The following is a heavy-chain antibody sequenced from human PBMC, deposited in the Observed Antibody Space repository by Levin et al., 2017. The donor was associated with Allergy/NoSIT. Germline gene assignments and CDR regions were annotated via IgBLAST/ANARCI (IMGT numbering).Heavy chain of an antibody. V-gene: IGHV1-24*01. D-gene: IGHD4-23*01. CDR2: FDPEDGET. CDR1: GYTLTELS. CDR3: ATGTSGNAPGGDAFDI. Sequence: ASVKVSCKVSGYTLTELSMHWVRQAPGKGLEWMGGFDPEDGETIYAQKFQGRVTMTEDTSTDTAYMELSSLRSEDTAVYYCATGTSGNAPGGDAFDIWGQGTMVTVSS. J-gene: IGHJ3*02.